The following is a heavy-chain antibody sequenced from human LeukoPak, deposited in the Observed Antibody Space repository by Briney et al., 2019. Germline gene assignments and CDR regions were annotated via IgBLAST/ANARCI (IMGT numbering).Heavy chain of an antibody. Sequence: EASVKVSCKASGYTFTGYYMHWVRQAPGQGLEWMGWINPNSGGTNYAQKFQGRVTMTRDTSISTAYMELSRLRSDDTAVYYCARGGYSSAGWFDPWGQGTLVTVSS. CDR3: ARGGYSSAGWFDP. V-gene: IGHV1-2*02. J-gene: IGHJ5*02. D-gene: IGHD2-2*03. CDR1: GYTFTGYY. CDR2: INPNSGGT.